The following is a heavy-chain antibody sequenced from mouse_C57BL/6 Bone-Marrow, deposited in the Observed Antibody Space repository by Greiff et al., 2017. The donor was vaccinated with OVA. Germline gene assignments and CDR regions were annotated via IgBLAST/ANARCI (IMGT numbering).Heavy chain of an antibody. CDR2: IDPENGDT. D-gene: IGHD6-1*01. CDR3: TTWPRYFDV. J-gene: IGHJ1*03. V-gene: IGHV14-4*01. Sequence: EVQLQESGAELVRPGASVKLSCTASGFNIKDDYMHWVKQRPEQGLEWIGWIDPENGDTEYASKFQGKATITADTSSNTAYLQLSSLTSEDTAVYYCTTWPRYFDVWGTGTTVTVSS. CDR1: GFNIKDDY.